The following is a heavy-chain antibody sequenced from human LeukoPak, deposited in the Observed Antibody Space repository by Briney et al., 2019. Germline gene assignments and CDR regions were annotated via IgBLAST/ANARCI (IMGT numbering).Heavy chain of an antibody. D-gene: IGHD6-13*01. CDR1: GGSISSYY. J-gene: IGHJ4*02. CDR3: ARHKRSSSWSEAPFDY. V-gene: IGHV4-4*09. CDR2: IYTSGST. Sequence: SETLSLTCTVSGGSISSYYWSWIRQPPGKGLEWIGYIYTSGSTNYNPSLKSRVTISVDTSKSQFSLKLSSVTAADTAVYYCARHKRSSSWSEAPFDYWGQGTLVTVSS.